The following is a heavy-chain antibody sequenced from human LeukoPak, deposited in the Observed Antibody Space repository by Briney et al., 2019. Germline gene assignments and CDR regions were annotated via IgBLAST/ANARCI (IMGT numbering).Heavy chain of an antibody. CDR1: GFTFSNHG. CDR2: IWYDGSNQ. V-gene: IGHV3-30*02. J-gene: IGHJ3*02. D-gene: IGHD2-21*02. CDR3: VKATPYCGGDCYDAFDI. Sequence: PGGSLRLSCAASGFTFSNHGMHWVRQAPGKGLEWVAVIWYDGSNQYYADSVKGRFTISRDNSKNTLYLQMSSLRAEDTAVYYCVKATPYCGGDCYDAFDIWGQGTMVTVSS.